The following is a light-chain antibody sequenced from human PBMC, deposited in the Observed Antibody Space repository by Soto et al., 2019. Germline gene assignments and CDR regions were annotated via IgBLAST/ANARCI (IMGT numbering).Light chain of an antibody. V-gene: IGLV2-14*03. CDR3: SSYTSSSTRV. J-gene: IGLJ2*01. CDR2: DVT. CDR1: SSDVGGYNY. Sequence: QSALTQPASVSGYPGQSITISCTGTSSDVGGYNYVSWYQQHPGKAPKLMIYDVTNRPSGVSNRFSGSKSGSTASLTISGLQAEDEADYYCSSYTSSSTRVFGGGTKLTVL.